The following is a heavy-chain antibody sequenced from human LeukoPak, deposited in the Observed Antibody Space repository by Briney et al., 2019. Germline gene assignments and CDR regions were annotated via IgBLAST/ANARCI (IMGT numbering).Heavy chain of an antibody. CDR3: AKLGFGDPIGGITMIVVVEYFQH. CDR2: ISGSGGST. V-gene: IGHV3-23*01. Sequence: HPGGSLRLSCAASGFTFSSYAMSWVRQAPGKGLEWVSAISGSGGSTYYADSVKGRFTISRDNSKNTLYLQMNSLRAEDTAVYYCAKLGFGDPIGGITMIVVVEYFQHWGQGTLVTVSS. CDR1: GFTFSSYA. J-gene: IGHJ1*01. D-gene: IGHD3-22*01.